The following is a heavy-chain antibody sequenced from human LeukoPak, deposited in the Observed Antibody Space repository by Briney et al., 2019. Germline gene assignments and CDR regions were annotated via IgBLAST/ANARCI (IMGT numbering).Heavy chain of an antibody. Sequence: SETLSLTCTVSGGSISSYYWGWIRQPPGKGLEWIGSIYYSGSTYYNPSLKSRVTISVDTSKNQFSLKLSSVTAADTAVYYCARPFMGNFDYWGQGTLVTVSS. V-gene: IGHV4-39*01. CDR3: ARPFMGNFDY. CDR2: IYYSGST. CDR1: GGSISSYY. J-gene: IGHJ4*02. D-gene: IGHD3-3*02.